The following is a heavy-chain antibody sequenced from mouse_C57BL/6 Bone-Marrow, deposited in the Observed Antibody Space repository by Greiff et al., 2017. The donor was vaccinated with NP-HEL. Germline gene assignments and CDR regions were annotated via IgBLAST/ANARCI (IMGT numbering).Heavy chain of an antibody. D-gene: IGHD1-1*01. CDR2: IDPENGDT. J-gene: IGHJ2*01. CDR1: GFNIKDDY. Sequence: VQLKESGAELVRPGASVKLSCTASGFNIKDDYMHWVKQRPEQGLEWIGWIDPENGDTEYASKFQGKATITADTSSNTAYLQLSSLTSEDTAVYYCTPTVVATRDYWGQGTTLTVSS. CDR3: TPTVVATRDY. V-gene: IGHV14-4*01.